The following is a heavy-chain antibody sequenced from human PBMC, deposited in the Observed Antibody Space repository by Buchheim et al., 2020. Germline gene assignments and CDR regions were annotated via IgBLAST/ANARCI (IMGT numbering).Heavy chain of an antibody. CDR1: GFTFSSYA. CDR3: ARDQGYCSGGSCDGRFDY. CDR2: ISYDGSNK. V-gene: IGHV3-30-3*01. D-gene: IGHD2-15*01. Sequence: QVQLVESGGGVVQPGRSLRLSCAASGFTFSSYAMHWVRQAPGKGLEWVAVISYDGSNKYYADSVKGRFTISRDNSKNTLYLQMNSLRAEDTAVYYCARDQGYCSGGSCDGRFDYWGQGTL. J-gene: IGHJ4*02.